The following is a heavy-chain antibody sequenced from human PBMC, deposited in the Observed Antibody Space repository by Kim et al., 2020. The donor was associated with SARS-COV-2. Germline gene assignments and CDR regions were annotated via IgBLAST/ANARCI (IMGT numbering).Heavy chain of an antibody. V-gene: IGHV4-4*08. J-gene: IGHJ3*02. CDR3: AREYGDYGLYAFDI. Sequence: TPSRKTRVPMTVDTSKSQFSLKLSSVTAADTAVYYCAREYGDYGLYAFDIWGQGTMVTVSS. D-gene: IGHD4-17*01.